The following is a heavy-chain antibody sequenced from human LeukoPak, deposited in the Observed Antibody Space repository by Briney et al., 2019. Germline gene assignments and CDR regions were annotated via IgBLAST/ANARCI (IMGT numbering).Heavy chain of an antibody. CDR3: AGLVGRYSSGLYYYYFDY. J-gene: IGHJ4*02. Sequence: SETLSLTCTVSGDSISSLDLWSWVRQPPGKGLEWIGEMYLSGTTHSNPSVKSRVTISIDKSKNQFLLNLSSVTAADTAVYYCAGLVGRYSSGLYYYYFDYWGQGTLVTVSS. CDR1: GDSISSLDL. D-gene: IGHD3-22*01. V-gene: IGHV4-4*02. CDR2: MYLSGTT.